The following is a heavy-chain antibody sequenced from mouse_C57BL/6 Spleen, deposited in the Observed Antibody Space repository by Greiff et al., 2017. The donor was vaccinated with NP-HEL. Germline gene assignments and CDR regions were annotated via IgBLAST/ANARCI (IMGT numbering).Heavy chain of an antibody. D-gene: IGHD2-4*01. CDR2: ISSGSSTI. V-gene: IGHV5-17*01. CDR1: GFTFSDYG. CDR3: ARLGRLRPHFDY. Sequence: EVHLVESGGGLVKPGGSLKLSCAASGFTFSDYGMHWVRQAPEKGLEWVAYISSGSSTIYYADTVKGRFTISRDNAKNTLFLQMTSLRSEDTAMYYCARLGRLRPHFDYWGQGTTLTVSS. J-gene: IGHJ2*01.